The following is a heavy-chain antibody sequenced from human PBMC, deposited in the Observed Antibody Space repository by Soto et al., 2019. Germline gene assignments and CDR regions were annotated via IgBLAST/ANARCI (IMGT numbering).Heavy chain of an antibody. CDR1: GGTFSSYA. D-gene: IGHD4-17*01. V-gene: IGHV1-69*06. Sequence: ASVKVSCKASGGTFSSYAISWVRQAPGQGLEWMGGIIPIFGTANYAQKFQGRVTITADKSTSTAYMELSSLRSEDTAVYYCAIRPSYGDPGDYYYGMDVWGQGTTVT. CDR2: IIPIFGTA. CDR3: AIRPSYGDPGDYYYGMDV. J-gene: IGHJ6*02.